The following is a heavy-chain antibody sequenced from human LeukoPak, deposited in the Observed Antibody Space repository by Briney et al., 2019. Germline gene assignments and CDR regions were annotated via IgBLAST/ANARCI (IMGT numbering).Heavy chain of an antibody. Sequence: SETLSLTCTVSGGSISSSSYYWGWIRQPPGKGLEWIGSIYYSGSTYYNPSLKSRVTISVDTSKNQFSLKLSSVTAADTAVYYCARLSALPAGVDFDYWGQGTLVTVSS. CDR1: GGSISSSSYY. D-gene: IGHD2-2*02. CDR2: IYYSGST. J-gene: IGHJ4*02. V-gene: IGHV4-39*01. CDR3: ARLSALPAGVDFDY.